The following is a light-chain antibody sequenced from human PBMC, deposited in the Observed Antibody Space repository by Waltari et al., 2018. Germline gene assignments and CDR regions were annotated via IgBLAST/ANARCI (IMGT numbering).Light chain of an antibody. J-gene: IGKJ2*01. CDR1: QGIRND. CDR2: AAS. Sequence: AIQMTQSPSSLSASVGDRVTITCRASQGIRNDLGWYQQKPGKAPKLLIYAASSLQSVFPSRFSGSGSGTDFTLTISSLQPEDFATYYCLQDYNYPRTFGQGTKLEIK. V-gene: IGKV1-6*01. CDR3: LQDYNYPRT.